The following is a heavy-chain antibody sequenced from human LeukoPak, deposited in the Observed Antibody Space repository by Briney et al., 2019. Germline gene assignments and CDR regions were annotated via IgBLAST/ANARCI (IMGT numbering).Heavy chain of an antibody. J-gene: IGHJ4*02. CDR2: IIPIFGTA. D-gene: IGHD3-22*01. CDR1: GGTFVSYA. V-gene: IGHV1-69*13. CDR3: ARAPNYYDSSGYYYFFDY. Sequence: SVKVSCKASGGTFVSYAISWVRQAPGQGLEWMGGIIPIFGTANYAQKFQGRVTITADESTSTAYMELSSLRSEDTAVYYCARAPNYYDSSGYYYFFDYWGQGTLVTVSS.